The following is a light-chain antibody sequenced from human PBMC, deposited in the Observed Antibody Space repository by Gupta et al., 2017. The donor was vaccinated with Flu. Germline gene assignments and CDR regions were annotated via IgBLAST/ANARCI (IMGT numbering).Light chain of an antibody. CDR2: KDT. Sequence: SYELTQPPSVSVSPGQTASITCSGDKLGDQYACWYQQKPGTSPVLVIYKDTKRPSGIPERFSGSNSGNTATMTISGTQAMDEADYYGQTWDSSTLVFGGGTKLTVV. CDR3: QTWDSSTLV. CDR1: KLGDQY. V-gene: IGLV3-1*01. J-gene: IGLJ2*01.